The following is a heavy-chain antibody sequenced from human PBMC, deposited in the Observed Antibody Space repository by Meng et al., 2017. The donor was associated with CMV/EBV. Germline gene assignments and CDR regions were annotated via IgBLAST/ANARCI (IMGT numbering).Heavy chain of an antibody. J-gene: IGHJ6*02. CDR3: ARDKSVVGSYYYYYGMDV. V-gene: IGHV1-18*01. CDR2: ISAYNGNT. D-gene: IGHD2-2*01. CDR1: GYTFTSYG. Sequence: ASVKVSCKASGYTFTSYGISWVRQAPGQGLEWMGWISAYNGNTNYAQKLQGRVTMTTDTSTNTAYMELRSLRSDDTAVYYCARDKSVVGSYYYYYGMDVWGQGTTVTVSS.